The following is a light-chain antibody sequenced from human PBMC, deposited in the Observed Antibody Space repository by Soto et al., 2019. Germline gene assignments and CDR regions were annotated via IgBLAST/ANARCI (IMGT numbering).Light chain of an antibody. V-gene: IGLV2-14*01. CDR2: EVS. J-gene: IGLJ1*01. Sequence: QSALTQPASVSGSPGQSITISCTGTSSDGGGYNYVSWYQQHPGKAPKLMIFEVSNRPSGVSNRFSGSKSGNTASLTISGLQAADEADYYCSSYTSSSTLVVFGTGTKVTVL. CDR3: SSYTSSSTLVV. CDR1: SSDGGGYNY.